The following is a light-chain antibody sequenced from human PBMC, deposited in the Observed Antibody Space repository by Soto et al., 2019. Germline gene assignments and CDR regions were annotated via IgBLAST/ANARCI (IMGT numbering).Light chain of an antibody. CDR3: SSYTNKDTLL. Sequence: QSALAHPASVSGSRGQSITISCTGTSSDVGGYDHVSWYQQHPGKAPKLIIYDVTVRPSGISRRFSGSKSDNTASLAVSGLQPEDEADYYCSSYTNKDTLLFGGGTKLTVL. J-gene: IGLJ3*02. CDR1: SSDVGGYDH. V-gene: IGLV2-14*03. CDR2: DVT.